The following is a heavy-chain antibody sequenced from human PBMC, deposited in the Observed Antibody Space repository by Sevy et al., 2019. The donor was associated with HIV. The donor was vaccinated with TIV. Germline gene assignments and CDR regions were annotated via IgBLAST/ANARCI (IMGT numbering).Heavy chain of an antibody. CDR3: AGGRYDSSGSFDALDI. CDR1: GFTFTSYA. CDR2: IYGSGGVT. Sequence: GESLKISCKPSGFTFTSYAMNWVRQAPGKGLEGISTIYGSGGVTYYADSVKGRFTISRDKSKNTLYLQMNSLRTEDTALYYCAGGRYDSSGSFDALDIWGQGTMVTVSS. V-gene: IGHV3-23*01. J-gene: IGHJ3*02. D-gene: IGHD3-22*01.